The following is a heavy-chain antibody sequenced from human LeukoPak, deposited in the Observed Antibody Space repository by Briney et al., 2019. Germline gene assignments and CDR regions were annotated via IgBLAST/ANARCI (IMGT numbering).Heavy chain of an antibody. CDR2: ISYDGSNK. V-gene: IGHV3-30-3*01. CDR3: AREAYSSGWYGNYYGMDV. CDR1: GFTFSSYA. J-gene: IGHJ6*02. D-gene: IGHD6-19*01. Sequence: GGSLRLSCAASGFTFSSYAMHWVRQAPGKGLEWVAVISYDGSNKYYADSVKGRFTISRDNSKNTLYLQMNSLRAEDTAVYYCAREAYSSGWYGNYYGMDVWGQGTTVTVSS.